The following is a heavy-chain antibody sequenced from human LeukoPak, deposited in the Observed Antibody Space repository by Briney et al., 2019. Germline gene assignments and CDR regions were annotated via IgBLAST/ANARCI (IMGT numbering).Heavy chain of an antibody. V-gene: IGHV3-30*03. D-gene: IGHD6-19*01. CDR2: ISSDSKNE. J-gene: IGHJ4*02. CDR1: GFTFSNAW. CDR3: ARGGSGWYFDN. Sequence: GGSLRLSCAASGFTFSNAWMSWVRQAPGKGPEWVTVISSDSKNEYYADSVKGRFTISRDNSKNTLYLQMNSLRPEDTAVYCCARGGSGWYFDNWGQGTLVTVSS.